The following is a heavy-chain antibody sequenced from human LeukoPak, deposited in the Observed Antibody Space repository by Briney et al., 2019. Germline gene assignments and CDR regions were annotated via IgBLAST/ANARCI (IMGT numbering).Heavy chain of an antibody. CDR2: ISGSGGYT. J-gene: IGHJ4*02. CDR1: GFTFRSFA. V-gene: IGHV3-23*01. D-gene: IGHD3-10*01. CDR3: AKTAYGSGSYYTFDY. Sequence: GGSLRLSCAASGFTFRSFALTWVRQAPGKGLEWVSAISGSGGYTYYADSVKGRFTISRDNSKNTLYLQMNSLRAEDTAVYYCAKTAYGSGSYYTFDYWGQGTLVTVSS.